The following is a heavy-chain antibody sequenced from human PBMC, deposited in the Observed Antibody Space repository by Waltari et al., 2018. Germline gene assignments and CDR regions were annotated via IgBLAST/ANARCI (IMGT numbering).Heavy chain of an antibody. CDR3: ARGGYCSGGSCNNYYYYYGMDV. Sequence: EVQLVQSGAEVKKPGESLKISCKGSGYSFTSYWIGWVRQMPGKGLEWMGIIYPGDSDTRYSPSFQGQVTISADKSISTAYLQWSSLKASDTAMYYCARGGYCSGGSCNNYYYYYGMDVWGQGTTVTVSS. D-gene: IGHD2-15*01. CDR1: GYSFTSYW. J-gene: IGHJ6*02. V-gene: IGHV5-51*03. CDR2: IYPGDSDT.